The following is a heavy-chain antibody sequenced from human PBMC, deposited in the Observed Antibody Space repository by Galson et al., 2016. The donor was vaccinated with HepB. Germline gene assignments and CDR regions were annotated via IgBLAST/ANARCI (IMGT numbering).Heavy chain of an antibody. CDR1: GDSVSSIDAA. D-gene: IGHD2-21*01. J-gene: IGHJ4*02. CDR3: ARDRASWDGQHTGSFDY. V-gene: IGHV6-1*01. Sequence: CAISGDSVSSIDAAWNWIRQSPSRGLEWLGRTYYRSKWYYDYAVSVKSRMTINPDTSKNQLSLQRNSVTPEDTAVYYCARDRASWDGQHTGSFDYWGQGTLVTVSS. CDR2: TYYRSKWYY.